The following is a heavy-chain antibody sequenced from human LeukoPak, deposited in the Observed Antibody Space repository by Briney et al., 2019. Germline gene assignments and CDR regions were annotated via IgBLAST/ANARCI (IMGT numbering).Heavy chain of an antibody. V-gene: IGHV3-23*01. Sequence: GGSLRLSCAASEFTFTTYDMSWVRQSPGKGREWVSAIRASGGGTYYADSVKGRFTISRDNSKNTLYLQMNGLRAEDTAVYYCAKEKSRGDTFDIWGQGTMVTVSS. CDR2: IRASGGGT. J-gene: IGHJ3*02. CDR3: AKEKSRGDTFDI. CDR1: EFTFTTYD.